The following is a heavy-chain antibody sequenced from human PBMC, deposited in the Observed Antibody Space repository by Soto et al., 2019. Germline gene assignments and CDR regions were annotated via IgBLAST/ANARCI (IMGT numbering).Heavy chain of an antibody. V-gene: IGHV1-18*01. J-gene: IGHJ4*02. D-gene: IGHD3-16*01. CDR3: ARRGTPIDY. CDR2: ISAYNGNT. CDR1: GYTVTYFG. Sequence: QVQLVQSGAEVKKPGASVKVSCKTSGYTVTYFGLRWVRQAPGQGLEWMGWISAYNGNTNYAQNFQGRVTMTTDTSTSTAYMELRSLRSDDTAVYYCARRGTPIDYWGQGTLVTVSS.